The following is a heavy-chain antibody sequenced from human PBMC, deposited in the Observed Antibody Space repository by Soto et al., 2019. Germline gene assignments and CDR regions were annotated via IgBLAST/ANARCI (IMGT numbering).Heavy chain of an antibody. CDR2: IWYDGSNK. CDR3: ARENYGSGHDY. CDR1: GFTFSSYG. D-gene: IGHD3-10*01. J-gene: IGHJ4*02. V-gene: IGHV3-33*01. Sequence: QVQLVESGGGVVQPGRSLRLSCAASGFTFSSYGMHWVRQAPGKGLEWVAVIWYDGSNKYYADSVKGRFTISRDNSKNTLYLQMNSLRAEDTAVYYCARENYGSGHDYWGQGTLVTVSS.